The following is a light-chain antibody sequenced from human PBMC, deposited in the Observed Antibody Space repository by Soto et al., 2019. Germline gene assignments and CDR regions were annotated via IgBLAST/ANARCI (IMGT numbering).Light chain of an antibody. Sequence: QSVLTQPPSASGTPGQRVTISCSGSSSNIAINYVYWYQQLPGAAPELLIYSNTQRPSGVPDRFSGSKSGTSASLTISGLRSEDEAHYYCAAWDDTVSGYVFGTGTKVTVL. J-gene: IGLJ1*01. V-gene: IGLV1-47*02. CDR1: SSNIAINY. CDR2: SNT. CDR3: AAWDDTVSGYV.